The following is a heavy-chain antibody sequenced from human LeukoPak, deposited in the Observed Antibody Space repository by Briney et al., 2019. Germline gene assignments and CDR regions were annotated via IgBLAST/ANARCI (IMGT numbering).Heavy chain of an antibody. CDR3: AGTGLYFDY. V-gene: IGHV4-59*01. CDR2: IYYGGST. Sequence: TPSETLSLTCTVSGASISSYYWSWIPQSPGKGLEWIGYIYYGGSTNYNPSLKSRVTISLDTSKKQFSLKLTSVTAADTALYYCAGTGLYFDYWGQGSLVSVSS. J-gene: IGHJ4*02. CDR1: GASISSYY. D-gene: IGHD7-27*01.